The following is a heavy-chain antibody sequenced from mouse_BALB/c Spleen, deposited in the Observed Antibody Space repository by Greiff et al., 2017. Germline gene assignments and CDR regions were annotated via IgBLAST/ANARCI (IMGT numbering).Heavy chain of an antibody. CDR2: ISSGGSYT. CDR3: ARQDGNYPYYFDY. V-gene: IGHV5-6*01. CDR1: GFTFSSYG. J-gene: IGHJ2*01. Sequence: DVQLVESGGDLVKPGGSLKLSCAASGFTFSSYGMSWVRQTPDKRLEWVATISSGGSYTYYPDSVKGRFTISRDNAKNTLYLQMSSLKSEDTAMYYCARQDGNYPYYFDYWGQGTTLTVSS. D-gene: IGHD2-1*01.